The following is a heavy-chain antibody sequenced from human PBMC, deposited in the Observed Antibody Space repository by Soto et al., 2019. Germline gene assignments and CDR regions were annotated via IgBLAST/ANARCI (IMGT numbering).Heavy chain of an antibody. J-gene: IGHJ3*02. V-gene: IGHV5-10-1*01. CDR1: GYSFTSYW. CDR3: ARPTGLVWDDAFDI. D-gene: IGHD6-19*01. CDR2: IDPSDSYT. Sequence: GESLKISCKGSGYSFTSYWISWVRQMPGKGLEWMGRIDPSDSYTNYSPSFQGHVAISADKSISTAYLQWSSLKASDTAMYYCARPTGLVWDDAFDIWGQGTMVTVSS.